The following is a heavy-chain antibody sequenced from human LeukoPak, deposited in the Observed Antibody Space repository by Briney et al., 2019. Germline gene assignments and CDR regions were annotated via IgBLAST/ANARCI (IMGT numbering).Heavy chain of an antibody. V-gene: IGHV3-48*01. D-gene: IGHD5-24*01. CDR3: ARGEMATIEDAFDI. Sequence: PGGSLRLSCAASGFTFSSYGMTWVRQAPGKGLEWVSYISSSSSTIYYADSVKGRFTISRDNAKNSLYLQLNSLRAEDTAVYYCARGEMATIEDAFDIWGQGTLVTVSS. CDR2: ISSSSSTI. CDR1: GFTFSSYG. J-gene: IGHJ3*02.